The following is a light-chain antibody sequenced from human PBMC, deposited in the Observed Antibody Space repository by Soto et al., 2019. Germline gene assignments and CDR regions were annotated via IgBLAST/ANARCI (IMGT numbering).Light chain of an antibody. CDR1: QSVNNN. J-gene: IGKJ4*01. V-gene: IGKV3-15*01. Sequence: EIVMTQSPATLSVSPGERATIFCRASQSVNNNFLAWYQQKPGQAPRLLIHGAATRATGIPARFSGSGSGTEFNLTISSLLSEDFAVYYCQQYSAWPLTFGGGTKVEIK. CDR2: GAA. CDR3: QQYSAWPLT.